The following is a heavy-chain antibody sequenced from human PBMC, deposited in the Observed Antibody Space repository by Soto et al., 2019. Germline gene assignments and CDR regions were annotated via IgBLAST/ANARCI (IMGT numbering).Heavy chain of an antibody. CDR1: VFSLITSGMC. D-gene: IGHD5-18*01. CDR2: IDWDDDR. V-gene: IGHV2-70*01. J-gene: IGHJ4*02. CDR3: ARGDSKGNRGGRCTD. Sequence: LVNPTRTLTLTCTFSVFSLITSGMCVSWICQPPGKALEWLALIDWDDDRYYGTSLKTRLTISKDTAINQVVLTMTNRDTVDTATYYSARGDSKGNRGGRCTDWGQGTRVTV.